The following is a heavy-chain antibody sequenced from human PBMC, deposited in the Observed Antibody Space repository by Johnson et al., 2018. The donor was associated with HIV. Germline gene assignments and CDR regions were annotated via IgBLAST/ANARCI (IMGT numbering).Heavy chain of an antibody. D-gene: IGHD3-22*01. Sequence: QVQLVESGGGLVQPGRSLRLSCAASGFTLSSYVMHWVRQAPGKGLEWVAVMSYDGSDKYYANSVKGRFTISRDNSKNTMYLQMNSLRAEDTAVYYCAREDSSGYFDGFDVGGQGTMVTVSS. CDR1: GFTLSSYV. CDR3: AREDSSGYFDGFDV. V-gene: IGHV3-30*03. CDR2: MSYDGSDK. J-gene: IGHJ3*01.